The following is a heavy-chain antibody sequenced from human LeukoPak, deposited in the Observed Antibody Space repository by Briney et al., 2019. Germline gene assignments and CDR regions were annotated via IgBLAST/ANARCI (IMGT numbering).Heavy chain of an antibody. CDR1: GGTFSSYA. CDR3: AMTYYDFWSGYYSLES. J-gene: IGHJ4*02. V-gene: IGHV1-69*13. Sequence: SVKVSCTASGGTFSSYAISWVRQAPGQGLEWMGGIIPIFGTANYAQKFQGRVTITADESTSTAYMELSSLRSEDTAVYYCAMTYYDFWSGYYSLESWGQGTLVTVSS. CDR2: IIPIFGTA. D-gene: IGHD3-3*01.